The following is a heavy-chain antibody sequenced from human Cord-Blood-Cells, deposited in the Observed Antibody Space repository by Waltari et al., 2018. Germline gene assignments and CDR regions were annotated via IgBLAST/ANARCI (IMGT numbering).Heavy chain of an antibody. D-gene: IGHD2-15*01. CDR1: GGSISSYY. V-gene: IGHV4-59*07. J-gene: IGHJ3*02. CDR2: IYYSGST. Sequence: GLVKPSDTLSLTCTVSGGSISSYYWRWIRQPPGKGLEWIGYIYYSGSTNYNPSLKSRVTISVDTSKNQFSLKLSSVTAADTAVYYCARVVVVAATDAFDIWGQGTMVTVSS. CDR3: ARVVVVAATDAFDI.